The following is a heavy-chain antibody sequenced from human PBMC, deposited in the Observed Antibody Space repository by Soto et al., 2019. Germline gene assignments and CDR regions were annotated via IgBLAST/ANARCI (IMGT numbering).Heavy chain of an antibody. Sequence: QVQLQESGPGLVKPSGTLSLTCAVSSGSISSSNWWSWVRQPPGKGLEWIGEIYHSGSTNYTPSLKSRVTISVDKSKNQFSLKLSSVTAADTAVYYCARVGERFLEWSPLYYFDYWGQGTLVTVSS. J-gene: IGHJ4*02. D-gene: IGHD3-3*01. CDR1: SGSISSSNW. V-gene: IGHV4-4*02. CDR3: ARVGERFLEWSPLYYFDY. CDR2: IYHSGST.